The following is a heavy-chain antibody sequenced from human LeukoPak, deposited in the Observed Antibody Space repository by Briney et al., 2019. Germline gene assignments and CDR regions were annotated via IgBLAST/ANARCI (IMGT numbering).Heavy chain of an antibody. J-gene: IGHJ4*02. CDR1: GGSISSRGYY. CDR2: IYHSGST. Sequence: SETLSLTCTVSGGSISSRGYYWSWIRQPPGKGLEWIGYIYHSGSTKYNPSLKSRATMSVDTSKNQFSLKLSSVTAADTAVYYCARKGYCTGGSCYVDYWGQGTLVTVSS. D-gene: IGHD2-15*01. V-gene: IGHV4-61*08. CDR3: ARKGYCTGGSCYVDY.